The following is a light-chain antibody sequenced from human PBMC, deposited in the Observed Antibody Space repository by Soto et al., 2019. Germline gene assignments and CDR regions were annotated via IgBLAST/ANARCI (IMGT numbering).Light chain of an antibody. CDR1: QSLVSSY. V-gene: IGKV3-20*01. Sequence: EIVLTQSPGTLSLSPGERAILSCRASQSLVSSYLAWYQQKPGQTPRLLIYGASSSATGIPDRFSGSGSGTDVTLTISRLEPEDAAVYYYQQYGSSPPFTFGPGTKVDIK. J-gene: IGKJ3*01. CDR2: GAS. CDR3: QQYGSSPPFT.